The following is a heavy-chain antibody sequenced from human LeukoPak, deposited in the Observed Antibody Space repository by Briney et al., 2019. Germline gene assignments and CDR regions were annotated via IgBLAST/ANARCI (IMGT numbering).Heavy chain of an antibody. CDR2: MNPNSGNT. Sequence: ASVKVSCKASGYTFTSYDINWVRQATGQGLEWMGWMNPNSGNTGYAQKFQGRVTMTRNTSISTAYMELSSQRSEDTAVYYCARGVLRYFDWLSNRRTDAYYVDYWGQGTLVTVSS. CDR1: GYTFTSYD. CDR3: ARGVLRYFDWLSNRRTDAYYVDY. V-gene: IGHV1-8*01. D-gene: IGHD3-9*01. J-gene: IGHJ4*02.